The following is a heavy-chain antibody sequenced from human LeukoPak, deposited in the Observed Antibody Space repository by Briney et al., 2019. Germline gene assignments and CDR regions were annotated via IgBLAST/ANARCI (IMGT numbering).Heavy chain of an antibody. CDR2: IIPILGVP. J-gene: IGHJ4*02. CDR1: GGTFSSYS. Sequence: SVKVSCKASGGTFSSYSISWVRQAPGQGLEWMGRIIPILGVPNYAQKFQDRVTITADKSTNTVYMELRSLRSEDTAVYYCARNIGPYCTNGLCYTFDYWGQGTLVTVSS. D-gene: IGHD2-8*01. CDR3: ARNIGPYCTNGLCYTFDY. V-gene: IGHV1-69*02.